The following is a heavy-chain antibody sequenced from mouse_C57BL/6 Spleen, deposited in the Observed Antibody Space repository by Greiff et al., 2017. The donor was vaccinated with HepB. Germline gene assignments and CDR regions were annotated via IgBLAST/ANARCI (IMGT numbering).Heavy chain of an antibody. CDR2: INPSTGGT. D-gene: IGHD2-3*01. Sequence: VQLQQSGPELVKPGASVKISCKASGYSFTGYYMNWVKQSPEKSLEWIGEINPSTGGTTYNQKFKAKATLTVDKSSSTAYMQLKSLTSEDSAVYYCARRGLYDGYYFYAMDYWGQGTSVTVSS. CDR3: ARRGLYDGYYFYAMDY. J-gene: IGHJ4*01. V-gene: IGHV1-42*01. CDR1: GYSFTGYY.